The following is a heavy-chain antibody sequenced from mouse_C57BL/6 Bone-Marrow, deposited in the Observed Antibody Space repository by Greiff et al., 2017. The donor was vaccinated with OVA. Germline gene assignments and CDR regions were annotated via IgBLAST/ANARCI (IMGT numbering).Heavy chain of an antibody. J-gene: IGHJ2*01. Sequence: QVQLQQPGAELVKPGASVKLSCKASGCTFTSYWMQWVKQRPGQGLEWIGEIDPSDSYTNYNQKFKGKATLTVDTSSSTAYMQLSSLTSEDSAVYYCARLDYDYVDYWGQGTTLTVSS. CDR1: GCTFTSYW. V-gene: IGHV1-50*01. CDR2: IDPSDSYT. CDR3: ARLDYDYVDY. D-gene: IGHD2-4*01.